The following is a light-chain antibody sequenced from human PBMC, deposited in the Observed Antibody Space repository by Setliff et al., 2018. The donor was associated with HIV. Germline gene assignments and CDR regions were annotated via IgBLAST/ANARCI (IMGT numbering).Light chain of an antibody. CDR2: DVT. CDR3: SSYTSSGALWV. J-gene: IGLJ3*02. Sequence: ALTQPASVSGSPGQSITISCTGTSSDVGGYNYVSWYQQHPGKAPILMIYDVTDRPSGVSNRFSGSKSGTTASLTISGLQAEDEADYYCSSYTSSGALWVFGGGTQLTVL. CDR1: SSDVGGYNY. V-gene: IGLV2-14*01.